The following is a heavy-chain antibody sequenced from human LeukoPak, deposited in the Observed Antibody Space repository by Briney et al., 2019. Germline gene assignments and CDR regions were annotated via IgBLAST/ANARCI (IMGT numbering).Heavy chain of an antibody. CDR2: IKNDGSEE. CDR3: ARAIRGSAVDTGDR. Sequence: GGSLRLSCAASGFTFSRYWMRWVRQAPGKGLEGVANIKNDGSEEYYVDSVKGRFTISRDNARNSLFLQMDSLTVEDTAVYYCARAIRGSAVDTGDRWGQGTLVTVSS. V-gene: IGHV3-7*01. J-gene: IGHJ4*02. D-gene: IGHD3-10*01. CDR1: GFTFSRYW.